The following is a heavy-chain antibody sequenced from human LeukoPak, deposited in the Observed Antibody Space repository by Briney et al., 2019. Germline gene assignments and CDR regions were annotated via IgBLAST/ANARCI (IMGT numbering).Heavy chain of an antibody. CDR3: TTDLPTLGSGEMDY. CDR1: GFTLTNAW. D-gene: IGHD3-10*01. J-gene: IGHJ4*02. V-gene: IGHV3-15*01. Sequence: PGGSLRLSCAASGFTLTNAWMSWVRQAPGKGLEWVGRIKSKGGGGTKDYAAPVKGRFTISRDDSKNTLYLQMNSLKTEDTAVYYCTTDLPTLGSGEMDYWGQGTLVTVSS. CDR2: IKSKGGGGTK.